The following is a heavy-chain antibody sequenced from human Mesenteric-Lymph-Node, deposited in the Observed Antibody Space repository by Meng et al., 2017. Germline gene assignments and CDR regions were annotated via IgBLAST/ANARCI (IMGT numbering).Heavy chain of an antibody. Sequence: VRVLESLPRLGKPSQNLSLTCTVSGGSISSGGFYWSWIRQHPGKGLEWIGYIYYSGSTYYNPSLRSRVAISIDTSKNQFSLKLTSVTAADTAVYFCARTNYGDYNWFDPWGQGTLVTVSS. D-gene: IGHD4-17*01. CDR3: ARTNYGDYNWFDP. CDR1: GGSISSGGFY. J-gene: IGHJ5*02. CDR2: IYYSGST. V-gene: IGHV4-31*03.